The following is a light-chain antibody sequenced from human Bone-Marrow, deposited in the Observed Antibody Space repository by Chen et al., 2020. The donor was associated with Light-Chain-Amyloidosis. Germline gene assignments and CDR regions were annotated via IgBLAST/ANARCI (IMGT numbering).Light chain of an antibody. Sequence: SYELTQPPLVPVSPGQTARITCSGDDLPTKYAYWYQQKPGQAPVLVIHRDTERPSGISERFSGSSSGTTATLAISGVQAEDEADYHCQSADSSGTYEVIFGGGTKLTVL. V-gene: IGLV3-25*03. J-gene: IGLJ2*01. CDR2: RDT. CDR1: DLPTKY. CDR3: QSADSSGTYEVI.